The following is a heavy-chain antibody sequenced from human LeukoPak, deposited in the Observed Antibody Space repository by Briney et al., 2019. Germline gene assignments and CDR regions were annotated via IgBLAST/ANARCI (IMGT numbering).Heavy chain of an antibody. Sequence: GGSLRLSCAASGFTFSSYAMSWVRQAPGKGLEWVSAISGSGGSTYYADSVKGRFTISRDNSKNTLYLQMNSLRAEDTAVYYCAKNYRPWEPHGYYYYMYVWGKGTTVTVSS. CDR3: AKNYRPWEPHGYYYYMYV. D-gene: IGHD1-26*01. CDR1: GFTFSSYA. CDR2: ISGSGGST. V-gene: IGHV3-23*01. J-gene: IGHJ6*03.